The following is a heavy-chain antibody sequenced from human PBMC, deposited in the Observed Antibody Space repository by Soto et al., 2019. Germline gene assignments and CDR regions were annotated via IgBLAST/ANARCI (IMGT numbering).Heavy chain of an antibody. V-gene: IGHV3-21*01. CDR3: ARDLSSSDSLYDY. Sequence: PGGSLRLSCAASGFSFSSYSMNWVRQAPGKGLEWVSSISSSGRYIYYADSVKGRFTVSRDNAKNSVYLEMNSLRADDTAVYHCARDLSSSDSLYDYWGQGTRVTVSS. CDR1: GFSFSSYS. D-gene: IGHD6-6*01. CDR2: ISSSGRYI. J-gene: IGHJ4*02.